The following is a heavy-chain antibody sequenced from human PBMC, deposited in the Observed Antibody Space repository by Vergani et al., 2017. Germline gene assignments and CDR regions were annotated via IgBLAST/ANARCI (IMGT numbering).Heavy chain of an antibody. J-gene: IGHJ6*03. CDR2: ISGSGGST. CDR3: ANLPYYFWSGYPFYYYYMDV. D-gene: IGHD3-3*01. Sequence: EVQLLESGGGLVQPGGSLRLSCAASGFTFSSYAMSWVRQAPGKGLEWVSAISGSGGSTYYADSVKGRFTISRDNSKNTLYLQRNSLRAEDTAVYYCANLPYYFWSGYPFYYYYMDVWGKGTTVTVSS. V-gene: IGHV3-23*01. CDR1: GFTFSSYA.